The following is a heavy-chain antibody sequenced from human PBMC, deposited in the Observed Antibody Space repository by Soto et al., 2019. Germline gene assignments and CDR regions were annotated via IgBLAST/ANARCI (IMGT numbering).Heavy chain of an antibody. CDR2: IIPIFGTA. Sequence: ASVKVSCKASGGTFSSYAISWVRQAPGQGLEWMGGIIPIFGTANYAQKFQGRVTITADESTSTAYMELSSLRSEDTAVYYCARELGYCISTSCYALSTYGMDVWGQGTTVTVSS. CDR1: GGTFSSYA. D-gene: IGHD2-2*01. J-gene: IGHJ6*02. CDR3: ARELGYCISTSCYALSTYGMDV. V-gene: IGHV1-69*13.